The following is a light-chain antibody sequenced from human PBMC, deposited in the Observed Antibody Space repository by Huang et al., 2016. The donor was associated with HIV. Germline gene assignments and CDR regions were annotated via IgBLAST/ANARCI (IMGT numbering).Light chain of an antibody. Sequence: EIVMTQSPATLSVSPGQRVTLSCRANRSVSTNLAWYQQRHGQAHRRLIYGSATRAPGSPARVSGSGSGTDFSLTISSLQSEDFALYYCHQYNNWLLSFGGGTRV. CDR3: HQYNNWLLS. J-gene: IGKJ4*01. CDR2: GSA. V-gene: IGKV3-15*01. CDR1: RSVSTN.